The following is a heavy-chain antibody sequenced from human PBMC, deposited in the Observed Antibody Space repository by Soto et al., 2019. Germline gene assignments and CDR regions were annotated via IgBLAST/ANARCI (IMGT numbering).Heavy chain of an antibody. CDR2: IYHSGST. CDR1: GGSVSSGSYY. Sequence: PSETLSLTCTVSGGSVSSGSYYWSWIRQPPGKGLEYIGYIYHSGSTYYNPSLKSRVTISVDTSKNQFSLKLTSVTAADTAVYYCARDKITGLFDYWGQGTLVTSPQ. V-gene: IGHV4-30-2*01. CDR3: ARDKITGLFDY. D-gene: IGHD2-8*02. J-gene: IGHJ4*02.